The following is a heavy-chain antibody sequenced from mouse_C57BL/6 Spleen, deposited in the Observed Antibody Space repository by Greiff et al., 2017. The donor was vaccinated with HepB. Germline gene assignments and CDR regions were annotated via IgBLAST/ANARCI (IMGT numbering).Heavy chain of an antibody. V-gene: IGHV1-50*01. CDR1: GYTFTSYW. Sequence: VQLQQPGAELVKPGASVKLSCKASGYTFTSYWMQWVKQRPGQGLEWIGEIDPSDSYTNYNQKFKGKATLTVDTSSSTAYMQLSSLTSEDSAVYYCARGREYYYGSSYDYWGQGTTLTVSS. D-gene: IGHD1-1*01. CDR3: ARGREYYYGSSYDY. CDR2: IDPSDSYT. J-gene: IGHJ2*01.